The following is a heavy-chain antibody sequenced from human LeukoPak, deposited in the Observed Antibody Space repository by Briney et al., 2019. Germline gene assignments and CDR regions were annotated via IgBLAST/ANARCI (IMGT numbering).Heavy chain of an antibody. CDR3: ARDDPLLDIVVVPAAMDYYYYYMDV. CDR2: ISAYNGNT. CDR1: GYTFTSYG. J-gene: IGHJ6*03. V-gene: IGHV1-18*01. Sequence: ASVKVSCKASGYTFTSYGISWVRQAPGQGLEWMGWISAYNGNTNYAQKLQGRVTMTTDTSTSTAYMELRSPRSDDTAVYYCARDDPLLDIVVVPAAMDYYYYYMDVWGKGTTVTVSS. D-gene: IGHD2-2*03.